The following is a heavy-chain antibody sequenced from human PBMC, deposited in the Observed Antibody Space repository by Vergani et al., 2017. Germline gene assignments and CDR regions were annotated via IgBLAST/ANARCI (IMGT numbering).Heavy chain of an antibody. J-gene: IGHJ4*02. CDR3: ARDALFSVFGYCAGSTCYPDY. Sequence: QVQLVQSGAEVKKPGASVNVSCKASCYSFSSYGITWVRQAPGQGLEWMGWIGTYGHKYEAQKFQGRVTMTTDTSTNTAYLEMRSLTYDDTAVYYCARDALFSVFGYCAGSTCYPDYWGQGTLVTVSS. CDR2: IGTYGHK. CDR1: CYSFSSYG. D-gene: IGHD2-8*02. V-gene: IGHV1-18*01.